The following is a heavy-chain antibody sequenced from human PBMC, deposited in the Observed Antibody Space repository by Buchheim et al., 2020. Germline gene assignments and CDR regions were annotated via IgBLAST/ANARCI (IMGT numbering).Heavy chain of an antibody. V-gene: IGHV4-39*07. CDR1: GASINSGGYY. D-gene: IGHD6-19*01. Sequence: HLQGSGPGLVRPSETLSLTCTVSGASINSGGYYWDWVRPPPGKGLVWVGHTYSGGSTYFNPALTRLVTISFNASNNQISLMLTSVTAADTGAYYCARGSYQTGWRGFSYYAMDVWGQGT. J-gene: IGHJ6*02. CDR3: ARGSYQTGWRGFSYYAMDV. CDR2: TYSGGST.